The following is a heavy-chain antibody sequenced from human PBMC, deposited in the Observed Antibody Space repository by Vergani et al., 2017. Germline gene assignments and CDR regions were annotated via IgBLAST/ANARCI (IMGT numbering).Heavy chain of an antibody. J-gene: IGHJ2*01. CDR2: IYYSGST. CDR3: AREMATITRYFDL. CDR1: GGSISSSSYY. V-gene: IGHV4-39*07. Sequence: QLQLQESGPGLVKPSETLSLTCTVSGGSISSSSYYWGWIRQPPGKGLEWIGSIYYSGSTYYNPSLKSRVTISVDTSKNQFSLKLSSVTAADTAVYYCAREMATITRYFDLWGRGTLVTVSS. D-gene: IGHD5-24*01.